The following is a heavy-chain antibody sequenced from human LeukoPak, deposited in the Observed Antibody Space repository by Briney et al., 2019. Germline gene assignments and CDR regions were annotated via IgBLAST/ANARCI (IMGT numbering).Heavy chain of an antibody. D-gene: IGHD3-10*01. J-gene: IGHJ4*02. CDR1: GGSISSSSYY. CDR2: IYYSGST. V-gene: IGHV4-39*07. CDR3: ARGFFTMVRGVIAGYFDY. Sequence: SETLSLTCTVSGGSISSSSYYWGWIRQPPGKGLEWIGSIYYSGSTYYNPSLKSRVTISVDTSKNQFSLKLSSVTAADTAVYYCARGFFTMVRGVIAGYFDYWGQGTLVTVSS.